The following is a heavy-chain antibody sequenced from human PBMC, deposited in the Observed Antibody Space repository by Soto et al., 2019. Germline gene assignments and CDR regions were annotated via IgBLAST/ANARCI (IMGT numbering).Heavy chain of an antibody. D-gene: IGHD3-3*01. CDR2: IIPLSGTT. V-gene: IGHV1-69*01. CDR1: GGPFNTFA. J-gene: IGHJ4*02. Sequence: QVQLVQSGAELRKPGSSVRVSCTSSGGPFNTFAINWVRQAPGQGLEWMGGIIPLSGTTNYAQNFQGRVTISADGTTSTVFMDLTNLRSDDTAVYCCARDAQDQSGLRFLRGVAYWGQGTLVTVSS. CDR3: ARDAQDQSGLRFLRGVAY.